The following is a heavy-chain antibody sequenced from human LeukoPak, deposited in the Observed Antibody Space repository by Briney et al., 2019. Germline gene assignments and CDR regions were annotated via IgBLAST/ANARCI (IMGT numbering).Heavy chain of an antibody. CDR1: GFTFSSNA. J-gene: IGHJ4*02. D-gene: IGHD6-6*01. Sequence: GGSLRLSCAASGFTFSSNAMSWVRQAPGKGLEWVSAISSNGGGTYYADSVKGRFTISRDNSKNTLHLQMNTLRVEDTATYYCAKAARPPDYWGQGTLVTVSS. CDR3: AKAARPPDY. V-gene: IGHV3-23*01. CDR2: ISSNGGGT.